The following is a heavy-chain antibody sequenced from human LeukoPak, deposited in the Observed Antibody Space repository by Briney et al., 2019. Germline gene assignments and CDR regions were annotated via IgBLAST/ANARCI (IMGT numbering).Heavy chain of an antibody. CDR2: IYYSGST. CDR1: GGSISSSSYY. V-gene: IGHV4-39*02. D-gene: IGHD3-3*01. Sequence: PSETLSLTXTVSGGSISSSSYYWGGIRQPPGKGLEWIGSIYYSGSTYYNPSLKSRVTISVDTSKNQFSLKLSSVTAADTAVYYCAREGSLPFLEWSVKWFDPWGQGTLVTVSS. J-gene: IGHJ5*02. CDR3: AREGSLPFLEWSVKWFDP.